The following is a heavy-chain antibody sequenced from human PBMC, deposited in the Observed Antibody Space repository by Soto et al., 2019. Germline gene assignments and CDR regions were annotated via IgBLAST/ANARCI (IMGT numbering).Heavy chain of an antibody. CDR3: ARDGDIVVVVAATGHYYGMDV. V-gene: IGHV3-33*01. Sequence: QVQLVESGGGVVQPGRSLRLSCAASGFTFSSYGMHWVRQAQGKGLEWVAVIWYDGSNKYYADSLKGRFTISRDNSKNTMYLQMNSLRAEDTAVYYCARDGDIVVVVAATGHYYGMDVWGQGTTVTVSS. D-gene: IGHD2-15*01. J-gene: IGHJ6*02. CDR2: IWYDGSNK. CDR1: GFTFSSYG.